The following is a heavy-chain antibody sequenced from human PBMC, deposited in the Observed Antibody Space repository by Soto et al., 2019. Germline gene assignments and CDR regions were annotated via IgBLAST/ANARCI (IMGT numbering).Heavy chain of an antibody. D-gene: IGHD6-19*01. J-gene: IGHJ4*02. CDR3: AKDRGTQMMVAVWDS. CDR2: IVPIHGMK. V-gene: IGHV1-69*01. Sequence: QVQLVQSGAEVKKPGSSVKVSCEASGGTFSDYAFSWVRQAPGQRLEWMGGIVPIHGMKSYAQNFQGRVTLTADESTRRVYMELSGLTSKDTAVYYCAKDRGTQMMVAVWDSWGQGTQVTVSS. CDR1: GGTFSDYA.